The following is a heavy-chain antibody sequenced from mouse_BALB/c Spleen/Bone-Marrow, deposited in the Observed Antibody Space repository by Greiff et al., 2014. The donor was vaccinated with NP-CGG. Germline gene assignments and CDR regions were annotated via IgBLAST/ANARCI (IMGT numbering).Heavy chain of an antibody. V-gene: IGHV1-4*01. CDR2: INPSSGYT. Sequence: QVQLQQSGAELARPGASVKMSCKASGYTFTSYTMHWVKQRPGQGLEWIGYINPSSGYTNYNQKFKDKATLTADKSSSTAYMQLSSLTSEESAVYYCAYGNYGYAMDYWGQGTSVSVSS. CDR1: GYTFTSYT. D-gene: IGHD2-10*02. CDR3: AYGNYGYAMDY. J-gene: IGHJ4*01.